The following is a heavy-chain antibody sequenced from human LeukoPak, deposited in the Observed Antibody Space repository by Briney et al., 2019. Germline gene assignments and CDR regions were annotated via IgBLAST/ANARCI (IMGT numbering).Heavy chain of an antibody. CDR2: ISGSGGST. Sequence: AGGSLRLSCAASGFTFSSYAMSWVRQAPGKGLEWVSAISGSGGSTYYADSVKGRFTISRDNSKSTLYLQMNSLRAEDTAVYYCAKFGGGYGSGSYGEYYYYYYGMDVWGKGTTVTVSS. CDR3: AKFGGGYGSGSYGEYYYYYYGMDV. J-gene: IGHJ6*04. D-gene: IGHD3-10*01. CDR1: GFTFSSYA. V-gene: IGHV3-23*01.